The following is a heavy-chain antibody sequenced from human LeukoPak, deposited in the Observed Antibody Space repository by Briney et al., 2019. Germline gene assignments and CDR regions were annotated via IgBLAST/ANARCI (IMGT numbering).Heavy chain of an antibody. V-gene: IGHV5-51*01. CDR3: ARQSDGGGSYPDY. CDR1: GYSFISYW. Sequence: GESLKISCKGSGYSFISYWIAWVRQMPGKGLEWMGIIYPGDSDTRYSPSFQGQVTISADKSISTAYLHGSSLKASDTAMYYWARQSDGGGSYPDYWGQGTLVTVSS. J-gene: IGHJ4*02. CDR2: IYPGDSDT. D-gene: IGHD1-26*01.